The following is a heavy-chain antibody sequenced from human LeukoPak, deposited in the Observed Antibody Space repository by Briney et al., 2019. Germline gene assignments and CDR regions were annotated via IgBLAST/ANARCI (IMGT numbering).Heavy chain of an antibody. D-gene: IGHD5-18*01. V-gene: IGHV3-48*03. CDR2: ISSGGNTI. J-gene: IGHJ4*02. Sequence: PAGSLRLSCAASGFTFSSYEMNWVRQAPGKGLEWFSYISSGGNTIYYADSMKGRFTISRDNAKNSLYLQMNSLRAEDTAVYYCAREGTAMVSFDYWGQGTLVTVSS. CDR3: AREGTAMVSFDY. CDR1: GFTFSSYE.